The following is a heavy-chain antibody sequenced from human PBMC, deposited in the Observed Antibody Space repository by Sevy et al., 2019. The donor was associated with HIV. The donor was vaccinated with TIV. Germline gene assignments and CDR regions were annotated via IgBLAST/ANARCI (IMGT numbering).Heavy chain of an antibody. V-gene: IGHV4-4*02. J-gene: IGHJ5*02. D-gene: IGHD3-16*01. CDR2: IYHSGYT. CDR1: GGSISSVNW. Sequence: SETLSLTCAVSGGSISSVNWWHWVRQPPGKGLEWIGEIYHSGYTNYNPSLKSRVTISVDNSKNQFSLKLSFVTAADTAVYYCARGGETPRGFDPWGQGILVTVSS. CDR3: ARGGETPRGFDP.